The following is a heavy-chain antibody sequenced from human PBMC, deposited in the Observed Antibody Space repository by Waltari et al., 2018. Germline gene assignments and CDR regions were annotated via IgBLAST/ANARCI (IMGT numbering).Heavy chain of an antibody. CDR1: GYTFTGYY. CDR3: ASDLYYDFWSGYYPTA. Sequence: QVQLVQSGAAVKKPGASVKVSCKASGYTFTGYYMHLVRQAPGQGIEWMGWINPNSGGTNYAQKFQGRVTMTRDTSISTAYMELSRLRSDDTAVYYCASDLYYDFWSGYYPTAWGQGTLVTVSS. D-gene: IGHD3-3*01. CDR2: INPNSGGT. J-gene: IGHJ5*02. V-gene: IGHV1-2*02.